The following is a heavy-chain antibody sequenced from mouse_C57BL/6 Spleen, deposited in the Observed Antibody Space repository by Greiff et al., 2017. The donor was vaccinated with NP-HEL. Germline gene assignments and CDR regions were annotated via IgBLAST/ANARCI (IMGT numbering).Heavy chain of an antibody. V-gene: IGHV1-81*01. Sequence: QQSGAELARPGASVKLSCKASGYTFTSYGISWVKQRTGQGLEWIGEIYPRSGNTYYNEKFKGKATLTADKSSSTAYMELRSLTSEDSAVYFCARRDGYYWYFDVWGTGTTVTVSS. CDR2: IYPRSGNT. CDR1: GYTFTSYG. CDR3: ARRDGYYWYFDV. J-gene: IGHJ1*03. D-gene: IGHD2-3*01.